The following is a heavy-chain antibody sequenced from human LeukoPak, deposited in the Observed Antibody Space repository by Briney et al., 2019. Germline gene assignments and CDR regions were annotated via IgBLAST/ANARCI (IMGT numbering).Heavy chain of an antibody. D-gene: IGHD3-22*01. CDR2: IQYDGSNE. V-gene: IGHV3-30*02. J-gene: IGHJ4*02. CDR3: AKDPTHFRVWDDYDNTRLNS. Sequence: GGSLRLSCAASGFTFSSYGMHWVRQAPGKGLEWVAYIQYDGSNEQYADSVKGRFTISRDNSKNTVYLQMNSLRAEDTAVYYCAKDPTHFRVWDDYDNTRLNSWGQGTLVTVSS. CDR1: GFTFSSYG.